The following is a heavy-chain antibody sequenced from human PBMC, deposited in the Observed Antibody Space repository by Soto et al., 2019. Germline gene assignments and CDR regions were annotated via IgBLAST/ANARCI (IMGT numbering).Heavy chain of an antibody. CDR2: IYYSGST. CDR3: ARHRGDYYGSGSYKWFDP. J-gene: IGHJ5*02. D-gene: IGHD3-10*01. CDR1: GGSISSYY. V-gene: IGHV4-59*08. Sequence: SETLSLTCTVSGGSISSYYWSWIRQPPGKGLEWIGYIYYSGSTNYNPSLKSRVTISVDTSKNQFSLKLSSVTAADTAVYYCARHRGDYYGSGSYKWFDPWGQGTLVTVSS.